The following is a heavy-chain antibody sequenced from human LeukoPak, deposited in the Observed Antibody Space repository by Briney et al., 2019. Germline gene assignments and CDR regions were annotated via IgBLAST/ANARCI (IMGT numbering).Heavy chain of an antibody. Sequence: SVKVSCKASGYTFTSYGISWVRQAPGQGLEWMGWISAYNGNTNYAQKLQGRVTMTTDTSTSTAYMELRSLRSDDTAVYYCARGSPQQLVLRPYGMDVWGQGTTVTVSS. CDR2: ISAYNGNT. V-gene: IGHV1-18*01. CDR3: ARGSPQQLVLRPYGMDV. J-gene: IGHJ6*02. CDR1: GYTFTSYG. D-gene: IGHD6-13*01.